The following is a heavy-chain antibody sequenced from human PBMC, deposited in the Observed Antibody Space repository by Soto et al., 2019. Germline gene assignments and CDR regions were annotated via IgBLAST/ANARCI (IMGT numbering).Heavy chain of an antibody. J-gene: IGHJ5*02. CDR3: AFGRPAASSWLDP. Sequence: QLVQSGTEVKKPGDSVRVSCKAVGYTFNTYYVHWVRQAPGQGLEWMGIINPSGGPTSYAQRFQGRVTLTSDTSTSTVYMELSSLTSDDPAVYFCAFGRPAASSWLDPWGQGTLVSVSS. CDR2: INPSGGPT. V-gene: IGHV1-46*02. CDR1: GYTFNTYY. D-gene: IGHD2-2*01.